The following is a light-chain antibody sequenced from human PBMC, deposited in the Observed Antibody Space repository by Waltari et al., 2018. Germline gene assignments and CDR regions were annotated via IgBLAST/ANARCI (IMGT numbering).Light chain of an antibody. J-gene: IGLJ3*02. CDR1: SSDVGAYKL. CDR3: CSYAGDSTWV. CDR2: EDT. V-gene: IGLV2-23*01. Sequence: QSALTQPASVSGSLGQSITISCTGSSSDVGAYKLVSWYQQHPGKAPKLMISEDTKRPAGVSNRFSGSQSGNTASLTISGLQAEDEADYHCCSYAGDSTWVFGGGTVLTVL.